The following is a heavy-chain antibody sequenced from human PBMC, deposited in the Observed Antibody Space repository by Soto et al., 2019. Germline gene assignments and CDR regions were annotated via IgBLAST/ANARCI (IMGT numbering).Heavy chain of an antibody. Sequence: ASVKVSFKASGGTFSSYAMHWVRQAPGQRLEWMGWINAGNGNTKYSQKFQGRVTMTTDTSTSTVHMEVRSLRSDDTAVYYCAREGVAPYYYYGMDVWGQGTPVTVSS. CDR3: AREGVAPYYYYGMDV. CDR1: GGTFSSYA. J-gene: IGHJ6*02. CDR2: INAGNGNT. D-gene: IGHD5-12*01. V-gene: IGHV1-3*01.